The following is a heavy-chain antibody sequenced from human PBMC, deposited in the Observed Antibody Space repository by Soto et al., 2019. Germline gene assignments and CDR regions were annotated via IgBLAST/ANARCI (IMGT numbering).Heavy chain of an antibody. Sequence: GGSRRLSCAAAGSTFTNVWLSWVRQAPGKRMEWVGRMRSKSDGETIEYAASVRGRFIISRHDSKSTLYRPMNGLKTEDAAVYYCSADQLAVAGTPYYLDTWGQGPRGTSPQ. CDR1: GSTFTNVW. CDR2: MRSKSDGETI. D-gene: IGHD6-19*01. V-gene: IGHV3-15*01. CDR3: SADQLAVAGTPYYLDT. J-gene: IGHJ4*02.